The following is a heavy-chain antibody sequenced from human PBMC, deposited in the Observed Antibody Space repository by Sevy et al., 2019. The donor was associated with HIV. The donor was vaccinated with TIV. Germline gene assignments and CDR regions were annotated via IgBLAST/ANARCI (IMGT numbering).Heavy chain of an antibody. CDR3: VREDINAPRTLLSFDI. CDR2: INPNSGVT. Sequence: ASVKVSCKTTGYIFSDYSMHWVRQAPGQGLEWMALINPNSGVTIYAHNFRGRVSVTRDTSMSTAYMELSGLTSDDTAVHYCVREDINAPRTLLSFDIWGQGTMVTVS. V-gene: IGHV1-2*06. J-gene: IGHJ3*02. D-gene: IGHD3-3*01. CDR1: GYIFSDYS.